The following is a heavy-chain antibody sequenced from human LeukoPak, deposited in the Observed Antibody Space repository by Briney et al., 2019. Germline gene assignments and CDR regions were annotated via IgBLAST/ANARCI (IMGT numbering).Heavy chain of an antibody. CDR2: ISGGGGST. D-gene: IGHD4-17*01. CDR3: AKGHTGPDYGDYKY. Sequence: GGSLRLSCAASGFTFSSYAMSWVRQAPGKGLEWVSAISGGGGSTYYADSVKGRFTISRDNSKNTLYLQMNSLRAEDTAVYYCAKGHTGPDYGDYKYWGQGTLVTVSS. CDR1: GFTFSSYA. J-gene: IGHJ4*02. V-gene: IGHV3-23*01.